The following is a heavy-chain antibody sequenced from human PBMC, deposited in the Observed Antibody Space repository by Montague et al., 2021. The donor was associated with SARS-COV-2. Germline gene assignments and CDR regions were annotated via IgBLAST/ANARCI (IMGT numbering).Heavy chain of an antibody. Sequence: SLRLSCAASGFTFDDYAMHWVRQAPGKGLEWVSLISWDGGSTYYADSXKVRFTISRDNSKNSLYLQMNSLRAEDTALYYCAKTDFWSGYYFDYWGQGTLVTVSS. D-gene: IGHD3-3*01. CDR1: GFTFDDYA. V-gene: IGHV3-43D*03. CDR2: ISWDGGST. CDR3: AKTDFWSGYYFDY. J-gene: IGHJ4*02.